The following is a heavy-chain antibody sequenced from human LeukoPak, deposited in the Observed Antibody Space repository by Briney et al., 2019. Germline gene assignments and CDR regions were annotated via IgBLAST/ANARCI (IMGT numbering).Heavy chain of an antibody. J-gene: IGHJ4*02. D-gene: IGHD6-19*01. CDR3: ARDRSSGWYFDY. Sequence: GGSLRLSCAASGFTFSSYGMHWVRQAPGKGLEWVAVIWYDGSNKYYADSVKGRFTISRDNSKNTLYLQMNCLRAEDTAVYCCARDRSSGWYFDYWGQGTLVTVSS. CDR2: IWYDGSNK. CDR1: GFTFSSYG. V-gene: IGHV3-33*01.